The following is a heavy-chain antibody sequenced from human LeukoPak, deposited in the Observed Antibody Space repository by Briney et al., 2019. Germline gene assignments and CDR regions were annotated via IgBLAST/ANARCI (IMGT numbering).Heavy chain of an antibody. CDR3: ARLFYYGSGTQGYYFDY. V-gene: IGHV4-4*07. D-gene: IGHD3-10*01. Sequence: PSETLSLTCTVSGGSLSSYYWSWIRQPAGKGLEWIGRIYTTGSTSYNPSLRSRVTMPVDTSKNQFSLKLSSVTAADTAVYYCARLFYYGSGTQGYYFDYWGQGTLVTVSS. J-gene: IGHJ4*02. CDR1: GGSLSSYY. CDR2: IYTTGST.